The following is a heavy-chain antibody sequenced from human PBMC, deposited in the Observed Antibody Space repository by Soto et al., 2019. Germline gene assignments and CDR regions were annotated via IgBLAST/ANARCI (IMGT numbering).Heavy chain of an antibody. J-gene: IGHJ4*02. CDR2: VYSSGST. V-gene: IGHV4-59*01. CDR3: ARGMAADDN. CDR1: GGSISSNY. Sequence: QVQLQESGPGLVKPSETLSLTCTVSGGSISSNYWSWIRQPPGKGLEWIGYVYSSGSTKYNPSLKSRVTIAVDMSKNQVSLKRSSVPAADAAVYYCARGMAADDNRGQGTLVTVSS.